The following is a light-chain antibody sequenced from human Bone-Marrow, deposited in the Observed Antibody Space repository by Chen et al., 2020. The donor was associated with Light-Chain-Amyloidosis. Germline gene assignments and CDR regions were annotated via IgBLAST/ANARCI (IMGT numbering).Light chain of an antibody. Sequence: SYELTQPPSVSVPPGQPARITCSGDDLPTKYAYWYQQKPGQAPVLVIHRDTERPSGISERFSGSSLGTTATLTISGVQAEDEADYHCQSADSSGTYEVIFGGGTKLTVL. J-gene: IGLJ2*01. CDR1: DLPTKY. CDR2: RDT. V-gene: IGLV3-25*03. CDR3: QSADSSGTYEVI.